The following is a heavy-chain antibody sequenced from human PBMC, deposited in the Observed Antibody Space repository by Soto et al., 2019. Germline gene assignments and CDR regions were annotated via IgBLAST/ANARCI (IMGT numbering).Heavy chain of an antibody. CDR3: ARSLMVYAIPPDY. CDR2: INAGNGNT. J-gene: IGHJ4*02. CDR1: GYTFTSYA. D-gene: IGHD2-8*01. V-gene: IGHV1-3*01. Sequence: ASVKVSCKASGYTFTSYAMHWVRQAPGQRLEWMGWINAGNGNTKYSQKFQGRVTITRDTSASTAYMELSSLRSEDTAVYYCARSLMVYAIPPDYWGQGTLVTVSS.